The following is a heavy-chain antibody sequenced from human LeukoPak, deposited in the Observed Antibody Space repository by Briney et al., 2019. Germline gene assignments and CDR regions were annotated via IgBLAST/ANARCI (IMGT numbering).Heavy chain of an antibody. Sequence: GGSLRLSCAASGFTFSSYGMHWVRQAPGKGLEWVAFIRYDGSNKYYADSVKGRFTISRDNAKNSLYLQMNSLRAEDTAVYYCARGPHGDYDSTGYEMGYFQHWGQGTLVTVSS. J-gene: IGHJ1*01. CDR2: IRYDGSNK. V-gene: IGHV3-30*02. D-gene: IGHD3-22*01. CDR1: GFTFSSYG. CDR3: ARGPHGDYDSTGYEMGYFQH.